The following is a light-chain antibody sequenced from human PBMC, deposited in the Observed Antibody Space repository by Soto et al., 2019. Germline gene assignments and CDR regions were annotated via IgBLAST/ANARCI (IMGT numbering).Light chain of an antibody. Sequence: QSVLTQPASVSDSPGQSITISCTGTSGDVGGSNFVSWYQQHPGKPPKLIIYDVANRPSGVSNRFSGSKSGSTASLIISRLQTEDEADYYCVSYTSSTTYVFXTGTKGTVL. J-gene: IGLJ1*01. CDR3: VSYTSSTTYV. CDR1: SGDVGGSNF. CDR2: DVA. V-gene: IGLV2-14*03.